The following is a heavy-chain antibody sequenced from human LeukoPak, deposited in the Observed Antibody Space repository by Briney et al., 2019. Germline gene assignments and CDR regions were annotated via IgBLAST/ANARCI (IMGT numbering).Heavy chain of an antibody. D-gene: IGHD3-10*01. Sequence: PSETLSLTCTVSGYSISSGYYWGWIRQPPGKGLEWMGSIYHSGSTYYNPSLKSRVTISVDTSKNQFSLKLNSVTAADTAVYYCAIGGSGTYYDEQFDYWGQGTLVTVSS. V-gene: IGHV4-38-2*02. CDR2: IYHSGST. CDR1: GYSISSGYY. J-gene: IGHJ4*02. CDR3: AIGGSGTYYDEQFDY.